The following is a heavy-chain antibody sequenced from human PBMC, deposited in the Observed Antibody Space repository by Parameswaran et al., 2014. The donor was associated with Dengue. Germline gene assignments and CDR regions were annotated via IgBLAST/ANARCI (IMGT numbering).Heavy chain of an antibody. V-gene: IGHV4-30-4*01. J-gene: IGHJ4*02. CDR3: AREGGYSYGSLSFYYFDY. CDR2: IYYSGNT. Sequence: VRQPPGKGLEWIGYIYYSGNTFYNPSLKSRVTISLDTSKNQFSLNLTSVTDADTAVYFCAREGGYSYGSLSFYYFDYWGQGTLVTVSS. D-gene: IGHD5-18*01.